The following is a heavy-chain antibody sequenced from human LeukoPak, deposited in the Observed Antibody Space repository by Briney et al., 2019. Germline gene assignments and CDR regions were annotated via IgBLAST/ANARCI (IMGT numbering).Heavy chain of an antibody. D-gene: IGHD1-26*01. CDR2: IRSKANSYAT. V-gene: IGHV3-73*01. CDR3: TRQRYSGSYWSEQYYYYGMDV. J-gene: IGHJ6*02. Sequence: QPGGSLKLSCAASGFTFSGSAMHWVRQASGKGLEWVGRIRSKANSYATAYAASVKGRFTISRDDSKNTAYLQMNSLKTEDTAVYYCTRQRYSGSYWSEQYYYYGMDVWGQGTTVTVSS. CDR1: GFTFSGSA.